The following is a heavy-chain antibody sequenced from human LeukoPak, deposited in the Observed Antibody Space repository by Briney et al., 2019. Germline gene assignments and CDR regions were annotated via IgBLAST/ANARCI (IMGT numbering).Heavy chain of an antibody. CDR2: ISGSGGST. J-gene: IGHJ4*02. V-gene: IGHV3-23*01. Sequence: ETLSLTCTVSGDSISSSSYYWGWVRQAPGKGLEWVSLISGSGGSTYYADSVKGRFTISRDNSKNTLYLQMNSLRAEDTALYYCAKDYSSGWYFFDYWGQGTLVTVSS. CDR1: GDSISSSSYY. D-gene: IGHD6-19*01. CDR3: AKDYSSGWYFFDY.